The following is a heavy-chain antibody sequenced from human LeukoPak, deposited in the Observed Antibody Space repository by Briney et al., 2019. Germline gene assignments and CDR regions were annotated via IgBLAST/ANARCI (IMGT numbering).Heavy chain of an antibody. CDR2: IYYSGST. J-gene: IGHJ5*02. D-gene: IGHD3-22*01. V-gene: IGHV4-39*01. Sequence: SESLSLACTVSGGSISSSSYSWGWIRQPPGKGLEWLGRIYYSGSTYYNPSLKSPVTISVDTSKSHFSLKLSSVTAADTAVYYCAIYDSSGGPFDPWVQGTLATVPS. CDR1: GGSISSSSYS. CDR3: AIYDSSGGPFDP.